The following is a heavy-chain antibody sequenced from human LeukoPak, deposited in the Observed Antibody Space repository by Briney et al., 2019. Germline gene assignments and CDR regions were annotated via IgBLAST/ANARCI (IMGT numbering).Heavy chain of an antibody. V-gene: IGHV3-21*01. J-gene: IGHJ4*02. CDR1: GFTFSSYS. D-gene: IGHD5-18*01. Sequence: GGSLRLSCAASGFTFSSYSMNWVRQAPGKGLEWVSSTSSSSSYIYYADSVKGRFTISRDNAKNSLYLQMNSLRAEDTAVYYCARGGGYSYGADEYWGQGTLVTVS. CDR2: TSSSSSYI. CDR3: ARGGGYSYGADEY.